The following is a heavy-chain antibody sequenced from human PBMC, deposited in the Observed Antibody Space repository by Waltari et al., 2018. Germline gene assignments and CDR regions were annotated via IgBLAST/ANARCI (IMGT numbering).Heavy chain of an antibody. CDR1: AGSFSGYY. J-gene: IGHJ4*02. V-gene: IGHV4-34*01. CDR2: MHPSGST. CDR3: ARGPDHAKTGY. Sequence: QVQLQQWGAGLLKPSETLSLTCAVYAGSFSGYYGSWLRQPPGKGLEWIGEMHPSGSTYYNPSLQSRVTILVDTSKNQLSLKLSSVTAADTAVYYCARGPDHAKTGYWGQGTLVTVSS.